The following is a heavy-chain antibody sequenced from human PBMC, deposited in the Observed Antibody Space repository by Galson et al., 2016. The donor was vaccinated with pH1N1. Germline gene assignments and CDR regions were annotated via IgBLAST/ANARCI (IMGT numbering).Heavy chain of an antibody. CDR2: ILYEGTNE. V-gene: IGHV3-30*04. Sequence: SLRLSCAASGFTFTSYAMHWVRQAPGKGLEWVAVILYEGTNEYYADSVKGRFTISRDKTQSKVYLQMKSLRTEDTAVYYCARDSECSGHEGFHWAQGTLVIVSS. J-gene: IGHJ4*02. D-gene: IGHD5-12*01. CDR3: ARDSECSGHEGFH. CDR1: GFTFTSYA.